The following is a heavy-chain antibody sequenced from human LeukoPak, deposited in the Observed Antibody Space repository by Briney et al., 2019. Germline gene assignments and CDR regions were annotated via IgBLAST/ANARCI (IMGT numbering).Heavy chain of an antibody. CDR2: IYYSGST. V-gene: IGHV4-59*01. Sequence: PSETLSLTCTVSGGSISSYYWSWIRQPPGKGLEWIGYIYYSGSTNYTPSLKSRVTISVDTSKNQFSLKLSSVTAADTAVYYCAREGEYYDFWSGYYRAIDYWGQGTLVTVSS. J-gene: IGHJ4*02. CDR1: GGSISSYY. D-gene: IGHD3-3*01. CDR3: AREGEYYDFWSGYYRAIDY.